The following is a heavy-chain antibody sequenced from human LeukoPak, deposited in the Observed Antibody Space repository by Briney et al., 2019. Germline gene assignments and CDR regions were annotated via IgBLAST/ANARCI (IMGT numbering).Heavy chain of an antibody. J-gene: IGHJ4*02. D-gene: IGHD2/OR15-2a*01. CDR2: ISSSGTHI. CDR1: GFIFSSFS. Sequence: KPGRSLRLSCAASGFIFSSFSMDWVRQAPGKGLEWVSSISSSGTHIYYADSVKGRFTITRDDAKNSLYLQMNSLRAEDTAVYYCAGDFHAGFLPYYFDYWGQGTLVTVSS. V-gene: IGHV3-21*01. CDR3: AGDFHAGFLPYYFDY.